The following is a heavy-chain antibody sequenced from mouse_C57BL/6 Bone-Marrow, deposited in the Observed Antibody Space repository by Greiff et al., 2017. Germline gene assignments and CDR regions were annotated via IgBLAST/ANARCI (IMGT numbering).Heavy chain of an antibody. J-gene: IGHJ3*01. CDR2: ISDGGSYT. V-gene: IGHV5-4*01. CDR1: GFTFSSYA. D-gene: IGHD2-5*01. CDR3: ARDDYYNNEFAY. Sequence: EVHLVESGGGLVKPGGSLKLSCAASGFTFSSYAMSWVRQTPEKGLEWVATISDGGSYTYYPDNLKGRFPISRDNAKNNLYLQMSHLKSEDTAMYYCARDDYYNNEFAYWGQGTLVTVSA.